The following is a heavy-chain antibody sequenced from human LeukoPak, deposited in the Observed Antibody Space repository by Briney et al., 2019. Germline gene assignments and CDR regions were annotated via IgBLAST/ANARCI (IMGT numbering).Heavy chain of an antibody. Sequence: SETLSLTCTVSGGSISSYYWSWIRQPAGKGLEWIGRLYTSGSTSYNPSLKSRVTISVDTSKNQFSLTLSSVTAADTAVYYCAKTLGVRAFDIWGQGTMVIVSS. V-gene: IGHV4-4*07. D-gene: IGHD7-27*01. CDR2: LYTSGST. CDR1: GGSISSYY. J-gene: IGHJ3*02. CDR3: AKTLGVRAFDI.